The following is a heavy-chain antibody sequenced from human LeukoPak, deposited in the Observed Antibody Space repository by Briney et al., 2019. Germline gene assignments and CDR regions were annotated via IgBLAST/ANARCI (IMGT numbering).Heavy chain of an antibody. Sequence: GGSLRLSCAATGFTLSSYSMNWVRQAPGKGLEWVSGMGGTGGTSYYADSAKGRFTISRDNSKSTLDLQMNSLRAEDTAVYYCAKWVPRSLESTYGMDVWGQGTTVIVSS. CDR1: GFTLSSYS. CDR3: AKWVPRSLESTYGMDV. J-gene: IGHJ6*02. CDR2: MGGTGGTS. V-gene: IGHV3-23*01. D-gene: IGHD3-3*01.